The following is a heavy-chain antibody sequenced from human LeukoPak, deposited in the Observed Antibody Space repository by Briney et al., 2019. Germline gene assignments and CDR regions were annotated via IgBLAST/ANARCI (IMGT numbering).Heavy chain of an antibody. Sequence: GGSLRLSCAASGFTFSDSAMTWVRQAPGKGLEWVSLISLSGDSIYYADSVRGRFTISRDNSKDTLYLQMNSLRAEDTAIYYCARDIQLSTWGLGTMVTVSS. V-gene: IGHV3-23*01. CDR1: GFTFSDSA. J-gene: IGHJ3*01. CDR2: ISLSGDSI. D-gene: IGHD5-24*01. CDR3: ARDIQLST.